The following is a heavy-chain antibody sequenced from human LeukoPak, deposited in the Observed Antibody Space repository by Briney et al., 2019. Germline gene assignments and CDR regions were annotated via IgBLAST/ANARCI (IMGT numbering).Heavy chain of an antibody. CDR1: GGSISSGGYY. J-gene: IGHJ4*02. Sequence: PSETLSLTCTVSGGSISSGGYYWSWIRQHPGRGLECIGYIYYSGSTYYNPSLKSRVTISMDYSKNQFSLKLTSVTAADTAIYYCGKTDIYFNPIDYWGPGSLVTVSS. D-gene: IGHD3-9*01. CDR2: IYYSGST. CDR3: GKTDIYFNPIDY. V-gene: IGHV4-31*09.